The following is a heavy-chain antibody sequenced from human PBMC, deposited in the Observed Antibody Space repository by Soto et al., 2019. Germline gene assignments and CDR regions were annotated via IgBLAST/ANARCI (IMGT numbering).Heavy chain of an antibody. V-gene: IGHV4-34*01. CDR2: INHGGSV. D-gene: IGHD4-17*01. CDR3: VRYYGARVYFAY. CDR1: GGSFSGYY. J-gene: IGHJ4*02. Sequence: SQTLSLTCGVSGGSFSGYYWTWIRQPPGKGLEWIGEINHGGSVNYNPSLKSRVTLSVDTSRSQFSLNLNSVTAADTAVYFCVRYYGARVYFAYWGQGSLVTVSS.